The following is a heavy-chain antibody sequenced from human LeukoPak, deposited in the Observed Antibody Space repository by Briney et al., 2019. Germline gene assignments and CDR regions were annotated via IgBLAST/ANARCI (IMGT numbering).Heavy chain of an antibody. CDR2: MNPNSGNT. CDR1: GYTFTSYD. D-gene: IGHD3-3*01. Sequence: ASVKVSCKASGYTFTSYDINWVRQATGQGLEWMGWMNPNSGNTGYARKFQGRVTITRNTSISTAYMELSSLRSEDTAVYYCARASEDYDFWSGLRYYYYYMDVWGKGTTVTVSS. CDR3: ARASEDYDFWSGLRYYYYYMDV. V-gene: IGHV1-8*03. J-gene: IGHJ6*03.